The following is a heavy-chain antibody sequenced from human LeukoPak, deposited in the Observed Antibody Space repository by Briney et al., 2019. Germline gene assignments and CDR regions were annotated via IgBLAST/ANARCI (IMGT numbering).Heavy chain of an antibody. D-gene: IGHD6-13*01. Sequence: GGSLRLSCAASGYTFSSYALSWVRQAPGKGLEWVSGISENGGTTFYADSVKGRFTITRDNSKNTLYVQMNSLRGEDTAVYYCAKDYGPKQLVFFDSWGQGTLVTVSS. CDR3: AKDYGPKQLVFFDS. CDR2: ISENGGTT. V-gene: IGHV3-23*01. J-gene: IGHJ4*02. CDR1: GYTFSSYA.